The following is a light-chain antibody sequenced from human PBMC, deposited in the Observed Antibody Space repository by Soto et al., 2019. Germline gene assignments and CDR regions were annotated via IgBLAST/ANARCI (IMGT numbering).Light chain of an antibody. J-gene: IGKJ1*01. Sequence: DIQMTQSPSTLSASVGDRVTITCRASQSISTWLAWYQQKPGKAPKLLIYDASSLESGVPSGFSGSGSGTEFTLTISSLHPDDFATYYCQQYNSYPWTFGQGTKVEI. CDR3: QQYNSYPWT. CDR1: QSISTW. CDR2: DAS. V-gene: IGKV1-5*01.